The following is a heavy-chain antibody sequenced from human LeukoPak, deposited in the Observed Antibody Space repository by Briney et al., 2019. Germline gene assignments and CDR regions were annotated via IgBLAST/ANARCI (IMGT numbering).Heavy chain of an antibody. D-gene: IGHD2-21*02. V-gene: IGHV3-21*01. CDR3: ARAYCGGDCYSEGYEGFGY. Sequence: GGSLRLSCAASGFTFSSYSMNWVRQAPGKGLEWVSSISSSSSYIYYADSVKGRFTISRDNAKNSLYLQMNSLRAEDTAVYYCARAYCGGDCYSEGYEGFGYWGQGTLVTVSS. CDR1: GFTFSSYS. CDR2: ISSSSSYI. J-gene: IGHJ4*02.